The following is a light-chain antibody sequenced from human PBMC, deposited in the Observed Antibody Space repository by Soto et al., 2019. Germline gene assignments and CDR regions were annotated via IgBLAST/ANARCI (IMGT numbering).Light chain of an antibody. CDR1: QSVSSY. CDR3: QQRSNWPPWT. CDR2: DAS. J-gene: IGKJ1*01. V-gene: IGKV3-11*01. Sequence: EIVLTHSPATLSGSPVERATLSCRDSQSVSSYLAWYQQKPGQAPRLLIYDASNRATGIPARFSGSGSGTDFTLTSSSLEPEDFAVYYCQQRSNWPPWTFGQGTKVEI.